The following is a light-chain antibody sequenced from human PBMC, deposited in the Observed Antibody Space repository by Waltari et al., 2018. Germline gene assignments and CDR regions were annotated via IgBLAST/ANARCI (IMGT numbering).Light chain of an antibody. CDR1: QDIRKD. Sequence: DIQMTQSPPSLAASVGDSVTITCRASQDIRKDLNWYQQKPGKAPHLLIYGTSNLEAGVPSRFSGHGSGTDFSFTITNLQPEDVATYFCQQYGDLPVSFGGGTKVEI. CDR3: QQYGDLPVS. CDR2: GTS. V-gene: IGKV1-33*01. J-gene: IGKJ4*01.